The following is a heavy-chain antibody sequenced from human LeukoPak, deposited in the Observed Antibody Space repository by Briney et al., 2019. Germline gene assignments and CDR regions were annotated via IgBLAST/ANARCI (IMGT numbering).Heavy chain of an antibody. J-gene: IGHJ4*02. CDR2: ISYDGSNK. CDR1: GFTFSSYG. V-gene: IGHV3-30*03. Sequence: PGRSLRLSCAASGFTFSSYGMHWVRQAPGKGLEWVAVISYDGSNKYYADSVKGRFTISRDNSKNTLYLQMNSLRAEDTAVYYCARDLGDIAVAGRAFDYWGQGTLVTVSS. CDR3: ARDLGDIAVAGRAFDY. D-gene: IGHD6-19*01.